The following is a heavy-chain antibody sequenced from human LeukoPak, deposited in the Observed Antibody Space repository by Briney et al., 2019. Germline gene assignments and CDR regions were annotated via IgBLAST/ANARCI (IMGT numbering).Heavy chain of an antibody. Sequence: PGGSLRLSCAASGFILSNFGMHWVRQAPGKGLEWVSFLHNDGSNQYYADSAKGRFIISRDTSNNTLNLQMNNLRPEDTAVYYCVMQPDCWGRGTRVTVSS. CDR1: GFILSNFG. J-gene: IGHJ4*02. V-gene: IGHV3-30*02. D-gene: IGHD6-13*01. CDR3: VMQPDC. CDR2: LHNDGSNQ.